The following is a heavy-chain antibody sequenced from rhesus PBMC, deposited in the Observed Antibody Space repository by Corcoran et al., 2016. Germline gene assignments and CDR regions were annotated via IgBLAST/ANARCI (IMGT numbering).Heavy chain of an antibody. V-gene: IGHV4-122*02. J-gene: IGHJ4*01. CDR3: ARDVHAGYFDY. CDR1: GYSISSGYY. CDR2: ITYSGGT. Sequence: QVQLQESGPGLVKPSETLSLTCAVSGYSISSGYYWSWIHQPPGKGLGWIGYITYSGGTGYNPPLKSGVTISRDTSETQFSLKLSSVTAADTAVYYCARDVHAGYFDYWGQGVLVTVSS.